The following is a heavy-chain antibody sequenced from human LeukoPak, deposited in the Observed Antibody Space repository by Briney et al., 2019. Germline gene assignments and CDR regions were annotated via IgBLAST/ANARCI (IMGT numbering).Heavy chain of an antibody. Sequence: PGGSLRLSCAASGFTFSSYAMSWVRQAPGKGLEWVSAISGSGGSTYYADSVKGRFTISRDNSKNTLYPQVNSLRAEDTAVYYCAKDRRRIAVAGIGPFDYWGQGTLVTVSS. CDR3: AKDRRRIAVAGIGPFDY. V-gene: IGHV3-23*01. CDR1: GFTFSSYA. CDR2: ISGSGGST. D-gene: IGHD6-19*01. J-gene: IGHJ4*02.